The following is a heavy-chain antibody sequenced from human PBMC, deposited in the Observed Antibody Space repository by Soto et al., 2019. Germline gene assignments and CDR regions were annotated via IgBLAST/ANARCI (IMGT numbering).Heavy chain of an antibody. D-gene: IGHD3-10*01. CDR2: IYYSGST. CDR3: AIHRGYGSGSLYYYMDV. J-gene: IGHJ6*03. CDR1: GGSISSSSYY. Sequence: SETLSLTCTVSGGSISSSSYYWGWIRQPPGKGLEWIGSIYYSGSTYYNPSLKSRVTISVDTSKNQFSLKLSSVTAADTAVYYCAIHRGYGSGSLYYYMDVWGKGTTVTVSS. V-gene: IGHV4-39*01.